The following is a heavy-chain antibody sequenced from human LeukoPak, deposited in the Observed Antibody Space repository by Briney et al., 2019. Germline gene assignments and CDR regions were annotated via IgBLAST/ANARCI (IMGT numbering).Heavy chain of an antibody. J-gene: IGHJ4*02. V-gene: IGHV3-66*01. CDR3: AKSREAGYYFDY. D-gene: IGHD1-26*01. CDR1: GFTVSGNY. CDR2: IYSGGTI. Sequence: QPGGSLRLSCAASGFTVSGNYMSWVRQAPGKGLEWVSVIYSGGTIYYADSVKGRFTISRDNAKNSLYLQMNSLRAEDTAVYYCAKSREAGYYFDYWGQGTLVTVSS.